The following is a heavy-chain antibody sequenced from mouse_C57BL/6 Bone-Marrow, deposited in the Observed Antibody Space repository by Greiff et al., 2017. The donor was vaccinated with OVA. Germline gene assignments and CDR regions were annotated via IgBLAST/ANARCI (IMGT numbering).Heavy chain of an antibody. CDR1: GFTIKDAY. J-gene: IGHJ2*01. D-gene: IGHD2-10*01. CDR2: IYPENGDT. Sequence: VQLQQSGAELVRPGASVKLSCTASGFTIKDAYMHWVKQRPEQGLEWIGWIYPENGDTEYASKFQGKATITADTSSNTAYLQLRSLTSADNSVYYCTTLPLLPHLDYWGQGTTLTVSS. CDR3: TTLPLLPHLDY. V-gene: IGHV14-4*01.